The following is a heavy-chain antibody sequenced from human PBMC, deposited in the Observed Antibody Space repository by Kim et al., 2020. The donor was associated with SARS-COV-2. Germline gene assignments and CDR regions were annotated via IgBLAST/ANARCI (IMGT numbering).Heavy chain of an antibody. CDR3: AKDIRGATVTTGYFDL. Sequence: VQGRLTIHTDNAKNSLYLQMNSLRAEDTALYYCAKDIRGATVTTGYFDLWGRGTLVTVSS. J-gene: IGHJ2*01. D-gene: IGHD4-17*01. V-gene: IGHV3-9*01.